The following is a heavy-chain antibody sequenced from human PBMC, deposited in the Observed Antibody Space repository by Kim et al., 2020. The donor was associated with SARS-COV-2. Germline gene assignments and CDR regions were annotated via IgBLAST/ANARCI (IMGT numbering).Heavy chain of an antibody. Sequence: GGALRLSCAASGFSFSELWMDWVRQAPGKGPEWVARIDNDGTTTLYADSVKGRFAISRDNSKNTLYLQMTGLRADDTGVYYCTRGPFWGQGTLFTVSS. J-gene: IGHJ4*02. V-gene: IGHV3-74*01. CDR1: GFSFSELW. CDR2: IDNDGTTT. CDR3: TRGPF.